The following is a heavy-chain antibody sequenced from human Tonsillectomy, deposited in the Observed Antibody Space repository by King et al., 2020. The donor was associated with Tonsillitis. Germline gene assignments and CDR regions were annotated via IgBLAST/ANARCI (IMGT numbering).Heavy chain of an antibody. D-gene: IGHD3-10*01. J-gene: IGHJ4*02. CDR2: IIPIFGTA. V-gene: IGHV1-69*01. CDR1: GGSFSNYA. Sequence: GQLVQSGAEVKKPGSSVKVSCKASGGSFSNYAISWVRQAPGQGLEWMGGIIPIFGTANYAQRFQDRVTITADESTSTAYMELGSLRSEDTAVYYCASSYGSGSYSSFWGQGTLVTVSS. CDR3: ASSYGSGSYSSF.